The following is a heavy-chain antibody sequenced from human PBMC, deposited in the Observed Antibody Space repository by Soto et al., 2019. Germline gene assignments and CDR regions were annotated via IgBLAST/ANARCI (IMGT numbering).Heavy chain of an antibody. D-gene: IGHD2-21*01. CDR3: ANRASPFDY. V-gene: IGHV3-30*18. CDR2: ISYDGSNK. Sequence: GGSLRLSCAASGFTFSSYGMHWVRQAPGKGLEWVAVISYDGSNKYYADSVKGRFTISRDNSKNTLYLQMNSLRAEDTAVYYCANRASPFDYWGQGTLVTVSS. CDR1: GFTFSSYG. J-gene: IGHJ4*02.